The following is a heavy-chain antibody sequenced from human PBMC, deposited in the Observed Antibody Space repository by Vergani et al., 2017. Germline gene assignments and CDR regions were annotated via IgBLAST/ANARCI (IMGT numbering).Heavy chain of an antibody. J-gene: IGHJ4*02. CDR3: VRDRCLCAGGRCYTEAWDY. Sequence: QVQLVESGGGVVQPGTSLRLSCVVSGFALNRHAMYWVRQAPGEGLEWVVGISFDGTNEYYPDLVKGRFTISRDIAKTTLYLQVRSLRLEDTGVYHCVRDRCLCAGGRCYTEAWDYWGQGTPVTVSS. CDR2: ISFDGTNE. CDR1: GFALNRHA. D-gene: IGHD2-2*02. V-gene: IGHV3-30-3*01.